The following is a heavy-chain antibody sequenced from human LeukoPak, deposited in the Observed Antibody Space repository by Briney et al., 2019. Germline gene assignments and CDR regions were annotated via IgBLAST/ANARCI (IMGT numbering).Heavy chain of an antibody. Sequence: PGGPLSFSCAAYGFTFRSNGMHWVPQAPGKGLEWVAAIGYDGTKKYNEDSVKGRFTISRDNSQEALYLQMNSLRAEDTAVYYCAKEGITGAMYNWFDPWGPGTLVTVSS. CDR3: AKEGITGAMYNWFDP. CDR1: GFTFRSNG. CDR2: IGYDGTKK. V-gene: IGHV3-33*06. D-gene: IGHD1-7*01. J-gene: IGHJ5*02.